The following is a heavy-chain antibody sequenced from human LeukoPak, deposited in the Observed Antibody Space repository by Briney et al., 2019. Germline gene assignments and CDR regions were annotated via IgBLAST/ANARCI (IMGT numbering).Heavy chain of an antibody. J-gene: IGHJ4*02. CDR1: GFXVSSNY. Sequence: PGGSLRLSCAASGFXVSSNYISWVRQAPGKGLKWVSTVSASSDIHYSDSVKGRFTISRDNARNSLYLQMNSLRDEDTAVYYCARDALHTAHFDYWGQGTLVTVSS. CDR2: VSASSDI. CDR3: ARDALHTAHFDY. V-gene: IGHV3-69-1*01. D-gene: IGHD5-18*01.